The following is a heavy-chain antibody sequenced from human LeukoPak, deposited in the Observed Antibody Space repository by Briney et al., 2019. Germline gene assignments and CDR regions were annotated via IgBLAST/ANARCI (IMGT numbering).Heavy chain of an antibody. CDR3: ARESVDIVVVVAATRLDY. Sequence: PSETLSLTCAVYGGSFSGYYWSWIRQPPGKGLEWIGEINHSGSTNYNPSLKSRVTISVDTSKNQFSLKLSSVTAADTAVYYCARESVDIVVVVAATRLDYWGQGTLVTVSS. CDR1: GGSFSGYY. CDR2: INHSGST. J-gene: IGHJ4*02. V-gene: IGHV4-34*01. D-gene: IGHD2-15*01.